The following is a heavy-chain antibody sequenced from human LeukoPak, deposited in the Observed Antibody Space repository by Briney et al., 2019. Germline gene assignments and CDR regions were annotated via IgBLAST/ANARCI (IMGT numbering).Heavy chain of an antibody. V-gene: IGHV3-53*01. J-gene: IGHJ6*03. CDR3: ARDGLLWSGSYYMDV. CDR1: GFTVSSNY. CDR2: IYSGGST. Sequence: QPGGSLRLSCAASGFTVSSNYMSWVRRAPGKGLEWVSVIYSGGSTYYADSVKGRFTISRDNSKNTLYLQMNSLRAEDTAVYYCARDGLLWSGSYYMDVWGKGTTVTVSS. D-gene: IGHD3-10*01.